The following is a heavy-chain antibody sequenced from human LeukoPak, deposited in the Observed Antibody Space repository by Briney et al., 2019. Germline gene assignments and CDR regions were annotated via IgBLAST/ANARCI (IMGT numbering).Heavy chain of an antibody. Sequence: PGGSLRLSCAPSGFTFGDYYMTWIRQAPGKGLEWVSYISNSGNSIKEADSVKGRFTISRDNAQNSLFLQMKSLRAEDPAVYYCARYRVITNDYFDSWGQGTLVTVSS. J-gene: IGHJ4*02. CDR2: ISNSGNSI. CDR1: GFTFGDYY. CDR3: ARYRVITNDYFDS. V-gene: IGHV3-11*01. D-gene: IGHD3-16*01.